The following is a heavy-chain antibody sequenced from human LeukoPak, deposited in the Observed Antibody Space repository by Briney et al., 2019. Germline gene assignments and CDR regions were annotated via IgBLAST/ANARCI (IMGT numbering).Heavy chain of an antibody. CDR3: ARVTAAGTWTFDI. Sequence: ASVKVSFTASGDTFNIDEINWGRQATGQRLELMGWMNPNSGNTGYAQKFQGRVTMTRNTSISTAYMELTNLRYEDTAVYYCARVTAAGTWTFDIWGQGTTVTVSS. CDR1: GDTFNIDE. J-gene: IGHJ3*02. V-gene: IGHV1-8*01. CDR2: MNPNSGNT. D-gene: IGHD6-13*01.